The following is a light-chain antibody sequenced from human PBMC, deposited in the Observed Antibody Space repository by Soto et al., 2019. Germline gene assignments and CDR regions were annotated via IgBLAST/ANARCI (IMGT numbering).Light chain of an antibody. CDR3: HQRKEG. CDR2: DAS. J-gene: IGKJ1*01. CDR1: QTVSIY. V-gene: IGKV3-11*01. Sequence: EIVLTQSPATLSLSPGERATLSCRASQTVSIYLGWYQQKPGQAPRLLIYDASNRAPGIPARFSGGGSGTDFTLPISSVAPEDFEVYYGHQRKEGFGQGNRVDIK.